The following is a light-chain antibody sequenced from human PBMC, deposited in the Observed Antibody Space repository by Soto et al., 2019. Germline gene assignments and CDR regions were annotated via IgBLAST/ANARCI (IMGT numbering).Light chain of an antibody. CDR2: VAS. CDR3: QQYNNWPPT. CDR1: RSVTSN. Sequence: VVMTQSPATLSVSPGAKATLSCGASRSVTSNLAWYQQKPGQAPRLLIYVASTRATGIPASFSGSGSGTEFTLTISSLQSEDFAVYYCQQYNNWPPTFGGGTKVEIK. V-gene: IGKV3-15*01. J-gene: IGKJ4*01.